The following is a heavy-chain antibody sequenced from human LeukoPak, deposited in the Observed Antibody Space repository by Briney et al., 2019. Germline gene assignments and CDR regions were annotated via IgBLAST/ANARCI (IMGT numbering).Heavy chain of an antibody. Sequence: GGSLRLSCAASGFTFSSYWMSWVRQAPGKGLEWVANIKQDGSEKYYVDSVKGRFTISRDNAKNSLYLQMNSLRAEDTAVYYCAKEGAYPIITYDSWGQGALVTVSS. CDR3: AKEGAYPIITYDS. CDR2: IKQDGSEK. V-gene: IGHV3-7*01. J-gene: IGHJ5*01. D-gene: IGHD3-10*01. CDR1: GFTFSSYW.